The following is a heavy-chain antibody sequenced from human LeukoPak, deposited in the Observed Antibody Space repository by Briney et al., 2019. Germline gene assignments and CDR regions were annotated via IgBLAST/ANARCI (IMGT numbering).Heavy chain of an antibody. Sequence: SETLSLTCTVSGGSISGFYWRWIRQPAGEGLEWIGRIYATGNTHYNPAHESLTTVSVDTYKNQYSLKMSSVTDEDAVVYFCARTSATEGTYFDYWGQGTLVTVSS. J-gene: IGHJ4*02. CDR1: GGSISGFY. V-gene: IGHV4-4*07. D-gene: IGHD1-1*01. CDR3: ARTSATEGTYFDY. CDR2: IYATGNT.